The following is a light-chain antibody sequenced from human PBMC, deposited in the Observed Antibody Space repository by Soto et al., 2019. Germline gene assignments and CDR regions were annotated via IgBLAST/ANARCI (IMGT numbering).Light chain of an antibody. Sequence: QSVLTRPASASGSPGQSITISCTGTSRDVGGYNYVSWYQHHPGKAPKLIIYDVTNRSSGVSNPFSGSKSGNTASLTISGLQPEDEADYYCSSYTTSNTRQIVFGTGTKVTVL. CDR2: DVT. CDR3: SSYTTSNTRQIV. CDR1: SRDVGGYNY. J-gene: IGLJ1*01. V-gene: IGLV2-14*03.